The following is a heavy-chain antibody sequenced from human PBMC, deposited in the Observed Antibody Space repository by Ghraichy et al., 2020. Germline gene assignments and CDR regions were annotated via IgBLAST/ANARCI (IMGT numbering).Heavy chain of an antibody. D-gene: IGHD2-8*02. V-gene: IGHV4-59*01. CDR3: ARDLALGGVNWYFDL. CDR2: IYYSGST. CDR1: GGSISSYY. J-gene: IGHJ2*01. Sequence: SETLSLTCTVSGGSISSYYWSWIRQPPGKGLEWIGYIYYSGSTNYNPSLKSRVTISVDTSKNQFSLKLSSVTAADTAVYYCARDLALGGVNWYFDLWGRGTLVTVSS.